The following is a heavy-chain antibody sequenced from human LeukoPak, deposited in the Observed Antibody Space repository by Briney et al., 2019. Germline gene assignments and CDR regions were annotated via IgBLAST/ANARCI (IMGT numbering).Heavy chain of an antibody. V-gene: IGHV1-69*04. D-gene: IGHD4-17*01. Sequence: SVKVSFKASGGPFSSYAISWVRQAPEQGLEWMGRIIPILGIANYAQKFQGRVTITADKSTSTAYMELSSLRSEDTAVYYCARGTMTTTLENWFDPWGQGTLVTVSS. CDR3: ARGTMTTTLENWFDP. CDR2: IIPILGIA. CDR1: GGPFSSYA. J-gene: IGHJ5*02.